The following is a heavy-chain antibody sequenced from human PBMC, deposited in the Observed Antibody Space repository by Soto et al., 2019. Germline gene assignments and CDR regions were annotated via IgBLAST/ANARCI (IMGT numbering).Heavy chain of an antibody. J-gene: IGHJ4*02. CDR1: GGSISSYY. CDR3: ASRYWSCFDY. CDR2: IYYSGST. V-gene: IGHV4-59*08. Sequence: QVQLQESGPGLVKPSETLSLTCTASGGSISSYYWSWIRQPQGKGLEWIGYIYYSGSTNYNTSLKSRVTISEDTSKNQFSLKLSSVTAADTAVYYGASRYWSCFDYWGQGTLVTVSS. D-gene: IGHD2-21*01.